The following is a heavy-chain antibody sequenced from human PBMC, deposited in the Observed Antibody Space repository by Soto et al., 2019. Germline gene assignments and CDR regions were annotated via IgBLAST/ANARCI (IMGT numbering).Heavy chain of an antibody. Sequence: PSETLSLTCTVSGGSMISYYWSWIRQAPGKGLEWVSYISSSRSYTNYADSVKGRFTISRDNAKNRLYLQMNSLRAEDTAVYYCATMERLFDYWGQGTLVTVSS. D-gene: IGHD3-3*01. V-gene: IGHV3-11*06. CDR2: ISSSRSYT. CDR3: ATMERLFDY. J-gene: IGHJ4*02. CDR1: GGSMISYY.